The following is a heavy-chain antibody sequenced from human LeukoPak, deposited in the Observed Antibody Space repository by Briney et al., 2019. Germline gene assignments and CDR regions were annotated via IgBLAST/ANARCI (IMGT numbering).Heavy chain of an antibody. J-gene: IGHJ4*02. D-gene: IGHD3-10*01. CDR3: TSYQGLLWFGEFPFDY. CDR2: ISSSGSTI. V-gene: IGHV3-11*01. Sequence: KPGGSLRLSCAASGFTFSDYYMSWIRQAPGKGLEWVSYISSSGSTIYYADSVKGRFTISRDNAKNSLYLQMNSLKTEDTAVYYCTSYQGLLWFGEFPFDYWGQGTLVTVSS. CDR1: GFTFSDYY.